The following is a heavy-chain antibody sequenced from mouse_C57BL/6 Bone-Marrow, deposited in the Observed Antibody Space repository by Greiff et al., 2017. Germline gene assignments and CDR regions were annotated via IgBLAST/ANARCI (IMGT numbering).Heavy chain of an antibody. CDR2: IDPEDGDT. CDR3: TTSTVVA. D-gene: IGHD1-1*01. V-gene: IGHV14-1*01. CDR1: GFNIKDYY. Sequence: VQLKESGAELVRPGASVKLSCTASGFNIKDYYMHWVKQRPEQGLEWIGRIDPEDGDTEYAPKFQGKATMTADTSSITAYLQLSSLTSGDTAVYYCTTSTVVAGGQGTTLTVSS. J-gene: IGHJ2*01.